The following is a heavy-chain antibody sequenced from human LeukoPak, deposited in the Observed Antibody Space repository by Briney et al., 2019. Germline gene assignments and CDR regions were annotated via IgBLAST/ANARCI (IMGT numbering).Heavy chain of an antibody. CDR2: IHSSGAST. V-gene: IGHV3-23*01. Sequence: GGSLRLSCAASGFTFKNYAMTWIRQAPGKGLEWVSAIHSSGASTFYADFVKGRFTISRDNSKDTLYLQMDSLTAEDTAVYYCAGGQGWLADYWGQGTLVTVSS. J-gene: IGHJ4*02. CDR3: AGGQGWLADY. CDR1: GFTFKNYA. D-gene: IGHD6-19*01.